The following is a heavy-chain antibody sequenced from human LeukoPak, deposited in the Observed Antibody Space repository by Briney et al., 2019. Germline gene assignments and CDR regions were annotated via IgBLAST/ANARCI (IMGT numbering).Heavy chain of an antibody. CDR2: ICYSGST. V-gene: IGHV4-39*07. Sequence: PSETLSLTCTVSGGSISSSSYYWGWIRQPPGKGLEWIGSICYSGSTYYNPSLKSRVTISVDTSKNQFSLKLSSVTAADTAVYYCARELMAYKDAFDIWGQGTMVTVSS. CDR1: GGSISSSSYY. D-gene: IGHD2-8*01. CDR3: ARELMAYKDAFDI. J-gene: IGHJ3*02.